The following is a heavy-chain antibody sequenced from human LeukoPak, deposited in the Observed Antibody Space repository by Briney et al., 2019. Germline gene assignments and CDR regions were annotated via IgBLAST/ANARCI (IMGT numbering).Heavy chain of an antibody. J-gene: IGHJ5*02. CDR3: ATFVVVPAAIGNNWFDP. V-gene: IGHV1-18*01. Sequence: ASVKVSCKASGYTFTSYGISWVRQAPGQGLEWMGWISAYNGNTNYAQNLQGRVTMTEDTSTDTAYMELGSLRSEDTAVYYCATFVVVPAAIGNNWFDPWGQGTLVTVSS. CDR2: ISAYNGNT. CDR1: GYTFTSYG. D-gene: IGHD2-2*02.